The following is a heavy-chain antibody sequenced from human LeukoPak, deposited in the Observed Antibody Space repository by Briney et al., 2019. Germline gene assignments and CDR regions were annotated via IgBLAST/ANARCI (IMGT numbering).Heavy chain of an antibody. D-gene: IGHD2-21*01. Sequence: GGSLRVSCVVSGFTFSSYPMSWVRQAPGKGLEWVSVISESGDVTHYADSVKGRFSISRDNSKNTLYLQMDSLRGEDTAVYYCAKDFRIGYSAHFDYWGQGALVTVSS. CDR3: AKDFRIGYSAHFDY. CDR1: GFTFSSYP. V-gene: IGHV3-23*01. CDR2: ISESGDVT. J-gene: IGHJ4*02.